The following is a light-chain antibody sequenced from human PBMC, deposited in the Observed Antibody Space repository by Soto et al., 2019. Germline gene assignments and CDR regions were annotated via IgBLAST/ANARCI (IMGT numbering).Light chain of an antibody. V-gene: IGKV3-11*01. CDR1: QNIGSL. CDR2: DVC. J-gene: IGKJ4*01. CDR3: HQRRQWPLT. Sequence: IVLTQSPGTLSLSPGERATLSCRASQNIGSLLGWYQQTPGRAPRLLISDVCNRATGIPARFSGSGSGTDITLTIRSLESEDFGVYYCHQRRQWPLTFGGGTKVDIK.